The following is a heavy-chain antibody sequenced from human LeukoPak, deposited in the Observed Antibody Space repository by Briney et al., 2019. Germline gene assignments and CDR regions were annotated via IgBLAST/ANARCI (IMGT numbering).Heavy chain of an antibody. CDR1: GFTFSSYS. CDR3: ASWEVVAATRPFDY. CDR2: ISSSSSYI. V-gene: IGHV3-21*01. D-gene: IGHD2-15*01. Sequence: GGSLRLSCAASGFTFSSYSMNWVRQAPGKGLEWVSSISSSSSYIYYADSVKGRFTISRDNAKNSLYLQMNSLRAEDTAAYYCASWEVVAATRPFDYWGQGTLVTVSS. J-gene: IGHJ4*02.